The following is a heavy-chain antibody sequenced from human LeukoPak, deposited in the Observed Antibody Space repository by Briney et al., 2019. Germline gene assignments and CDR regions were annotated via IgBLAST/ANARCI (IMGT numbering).Heavy chain of an antibody. J-gene: IGHJ5*02. D-gene: IGHD2-2*02. CDR3: ARGITVVVPAAILGAAFDP. V-gene: IGHV4-34*01. CDR2: INHSGST. CDR1: GGSFSGYY. Sequence: PSETLSLTCAVYGGSFSGYYWSWLRQPPGKGLEWIGEINHSGSTNYNPSLKSRVTISVDTSKNQFSLKLSSVTAADTAVYYCARGITVVVPAAILGAAFDPWGQGTLVTVSS.